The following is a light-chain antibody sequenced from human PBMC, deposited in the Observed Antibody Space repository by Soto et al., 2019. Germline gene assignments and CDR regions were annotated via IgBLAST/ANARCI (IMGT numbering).Light chain of an antibody. CDR3: QQYNNFPPT. V-gene: IGKV1D-16*01. Sequence: DVPMTQSPSSLSASVGDRVSITCRASQSINNWLAWYQQKPGKAPKSLIYATFSLQSGVPSRFSGSGSGTDFTLTINSLQPEDFATYYCQQYNNFPPTFGGGTKVEIK. CDR2: ATF. J-gene: IGKJ4*01. CDR1: QSINNW.